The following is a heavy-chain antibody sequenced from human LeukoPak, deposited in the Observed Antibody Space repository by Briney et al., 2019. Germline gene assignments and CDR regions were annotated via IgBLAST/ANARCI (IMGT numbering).Heavy chain of an antibody. CDR3: AELGITMIGGV. CDR2: ISSSGSTI. J-gene: IGHJ6*04. CDR1: GFPFSSYE. D-gene: IGHD3-10*02. Sequence: GGSLRLSCAASGFPFSSYEMNWVRQPPGKGLEWVSYISSSGSTIYYADSVKGRSTISRDNAKNSLYLQMNSLRAEDTAVYYCAELGITMIGGVWGKGTTVTISS. V-gene: IGHV3-48*03.